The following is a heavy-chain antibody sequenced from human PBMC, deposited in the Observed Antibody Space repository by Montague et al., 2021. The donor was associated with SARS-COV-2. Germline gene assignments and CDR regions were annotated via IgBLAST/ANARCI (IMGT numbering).Heavy chain of an antibody. D-gene: IGHD1-26*01. J-gene: IGHJ4*02. CDR1: LHCIGTELR. CDR3: ARKGSGRSDLAY. Sequence: SETLSLTCAVALHCIGTELRRTSEEHPSGLHSPRYGVSRLMLSKKYKPSLKSRVSMSADKSWTQFSLRLTSVTAADTTIYYCARKGSGRSDLAYWGQGTLVTVSS. CDR2: SRLMLSK. V-gene: IGHV4-55*09.